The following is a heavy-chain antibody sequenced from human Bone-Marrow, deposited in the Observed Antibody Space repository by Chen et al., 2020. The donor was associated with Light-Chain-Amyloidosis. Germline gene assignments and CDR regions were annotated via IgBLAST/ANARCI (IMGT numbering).Heavy chain of an antibody. CDR1: GSAFSSYA. J-gene: IGHJ3*02. Sequence: EVQLVESGGGLLQRGGSLRLSCAASGSAFSSYAMSWVREAPGKGVVWVSTSSGSGGSRYYGDSVKGRLTISRDNSKNALFLQMSSLRAEDTAVYYCAKDISYDDILPGYPADAFDIWGQGTMVTVSS. CDR3: AKDISYDDILPGYPADAFDI. D-gene: IGHD3-9*01. CDR2: SSGSGGSR. V-gene: IGHV3-23*04.